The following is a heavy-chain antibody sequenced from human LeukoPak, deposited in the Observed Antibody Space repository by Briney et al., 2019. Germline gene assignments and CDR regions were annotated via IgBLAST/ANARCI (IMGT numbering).Heavy chain of an antibody. Sequence: SETLSLTRTVSGGSTSYFYWSWIRQPAGKGLEWIGRIYTSGSTNYNPSLKSRVTMSVDTSKKQFSLKLSSVTAADTAVYYCARVRGSSGSYEYYHYMDVWGKGTTVTISS. V-gene: IGHV4-4*07. D-gene: IGHD1-26*01. CDR1: GGSTSYFY. CDR2: IYTSGST. CDR3: ARVRGSSGSYEYYHYMDV. J-gene: IGHJ6*03.